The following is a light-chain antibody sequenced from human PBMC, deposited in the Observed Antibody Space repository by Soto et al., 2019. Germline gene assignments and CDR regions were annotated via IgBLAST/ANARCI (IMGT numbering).Light chain of an antibody. V-gene: IGLV1-40*01. CDR3: QSYASSLSGYVV. Sequence: QSVLTQPPSVSGAPGQRVTISCTGSSSNIGAGYDVHWYQQLPGTAPKLLIYGNSNRPSGVPDRFSGSKSGTSASLAITGLQAEDDADYYSQSYASSLSGYVVFGGGTQLTVL. J-gene: IGLJ2*01. CDR1: SSNIGAGYD. CDR2: GNS.